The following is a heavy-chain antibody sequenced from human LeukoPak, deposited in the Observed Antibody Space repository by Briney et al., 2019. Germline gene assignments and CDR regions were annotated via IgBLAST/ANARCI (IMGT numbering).Heavy chain of an antibody. CDR1: GFTFDDYT. CDR2: ISWDGGST. CDR3: AKDDGGYYYGSGSYWGYFDY. D-gene: IGHD3-10*01. V-gene: IGHV3-43*01. Sequence: PGGSLRLSCAASGFTFDDYTMHWVRQAPGKGLEWVSLISWDGGSTYYADSVKGRFTISRDNSKNSLYLQMNSLRTEDTALYYCAKDDGGYYYGSGSYWGYFDYWGQGTLVTVSS. J-gene: IGHJ4*02.